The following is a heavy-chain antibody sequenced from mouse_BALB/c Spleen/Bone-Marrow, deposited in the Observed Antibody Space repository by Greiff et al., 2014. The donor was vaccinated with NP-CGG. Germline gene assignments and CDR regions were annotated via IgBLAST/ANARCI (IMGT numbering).Heavy chain of an antibody. CDR1: GYTFSNYW. J-gene: IGHJ2*01. Sequence: VQLQQSGTVLARPGAAVKMSCKASGYTFSNYWMHWVKQRPGQGLEWIGTIYPGNSDTTYNQKFKGKATLTAVTSTSTAYMELSSLTKKDSAVYYCTTLARNKFDYWGQGTTLTVSS. CDR3: TTLARNKFDY. V-gene: IGHV1-5*01. CDR2: IYPGNSDT.